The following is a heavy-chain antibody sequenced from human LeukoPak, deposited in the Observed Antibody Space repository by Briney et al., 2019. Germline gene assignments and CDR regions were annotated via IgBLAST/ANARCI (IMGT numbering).Heavy chain of an antibody. V-gene: IGHV4-34*01. Sequence: SETLSLTCAVYGGSFSGYYWSWIRQPPGKGLEWIGEINHSGSTNYNLSLKSRVTISVDTSKNQFSLKLSSVTAADTALYYCARRGYSYGQWGQGTLVTVSS. CDR2: INHSGST. J-gene: IGHJ4*02. CDR3: ARRGYSYGQ. CDR1: GGSFSGYY. D-gene: IGHD5-18*01.